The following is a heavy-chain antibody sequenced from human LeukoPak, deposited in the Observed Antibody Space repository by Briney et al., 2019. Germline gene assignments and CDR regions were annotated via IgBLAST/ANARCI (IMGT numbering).Heavy chain of an antibody. Sequence: ASVRFSCRASGNTLTVYYPHWVRQAPGQGLEWMGWINPHTGATDYAQKFQGRLTMTWDTSISTAYMNLSRLGSDDTAMYYCAMSYATSILDFWGQGTLVIVSS. D-gene: IGHD3-16*01. CDR1: GNTLTVYY. J-gene: IGHJ4*02. V-gene: IGHV1-2*02. CDR2: INPHTGAT. CDR3: AMSYATSILDF.